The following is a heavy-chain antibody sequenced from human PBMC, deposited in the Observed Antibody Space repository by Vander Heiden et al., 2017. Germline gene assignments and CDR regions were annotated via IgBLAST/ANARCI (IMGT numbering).Heavy chain of an antibody. J-gene: IGHJ4*02. CDR3: ARGDCSGGSCYGSDY. Sequence: EVQLVASGGGLVQPGGSLRLSCAASGFTFSGYRMNWVRKAPGKGLEWVSYISSTSSTIYYADSVKGRFTISRDNAKNSLFLQMKSLRDEDTAVYYCARGDCSGGSCYGSDYWGQGTQVTVFS. V-gene: IGHV3-48*02. D-gene: IGHD2-15*01. CDR1: GFTFSGYR. CDR2: ISSTSSTI.